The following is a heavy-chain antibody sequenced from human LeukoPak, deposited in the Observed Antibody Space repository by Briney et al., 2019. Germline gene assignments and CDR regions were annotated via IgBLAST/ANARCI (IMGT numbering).Heavy chain of an antibody. CDR1: GYTFTGYY. CDR3: ARESGTDAFDI. CDR2: INPNSGGT. V-gene: IGHV1-2*02. D-gene: IGHD6-13*01. J-gene: IGHJ3*02. Sequence: VASVKVSCKASGYTFTGYYMHWVRRAPGQGLEWMGWINPNSGGTNYAQKFQGRVTMTRDTSISTAYMELSRLRSDDTAVYYCARESGTDAFDIWGQGTMVTVSS.